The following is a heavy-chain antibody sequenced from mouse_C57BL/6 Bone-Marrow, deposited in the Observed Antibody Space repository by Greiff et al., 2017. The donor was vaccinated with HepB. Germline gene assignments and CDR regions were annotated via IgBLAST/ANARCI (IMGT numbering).Heavy chain of an antibody. J-gene: IGHJ3*01. D-gene: IGHD4-1*01. Sequence: VQVVESGAELAKPGASVKLSCKASGYTFTSYWMHWVKQRPGQGLEWIGYINPSSGYTKYNQKFKDKATLTADKSSSTAYMQLSSLTYEDSAVYYCARRGDWDGAWFAYWGQGTLVTVSA. CDR2: INPSSGYT. V-gene: IGHV1-7*01. CDR3: ARRGDWDGAWFAY. CDR1: GYTFTSYW.